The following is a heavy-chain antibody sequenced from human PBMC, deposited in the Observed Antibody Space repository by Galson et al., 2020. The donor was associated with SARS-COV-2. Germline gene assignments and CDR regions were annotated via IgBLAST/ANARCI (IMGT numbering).Heavy chain of an antibody. J-gene: IGHJ6*02. D-gene: IGHD5-12*01. V-gene: IGHV1-46*01. CDR3: ARDRQLAPWGIYSGYDLNYYCGMDV. CDR2: INPSGGRT. Sequence: ASVTVSCKASGYTFTSYYMHWVRQAPGQGLEWMGIINPSGGRTSYAQKIQGRVHMHRDTSTSTVYMELSSLRSEDTAVYYCARDRQLAPWGIYSGYDLNYYCGMDVWGQGTTVTVSS. CDR1: GYTFTSYY.